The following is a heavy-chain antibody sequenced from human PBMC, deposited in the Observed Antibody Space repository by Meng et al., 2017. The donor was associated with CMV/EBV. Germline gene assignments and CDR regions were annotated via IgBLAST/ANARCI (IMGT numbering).Heavy chain of an antibody. V-gene: IGHV3-30*04. CDR2: ISYDGSNK. D-gene: IGHD3-10*01. J-gene: IGHJ4*02. Sequence: SVFTFSSYDMHWVRQAPGKGLEWVAVISYDGSNKYYADSVKGRFTISRDNSKNTLYLQMNSLRAEDTAVYYCARDWSYGSGSYLVYWGQGTLVTVSS. CDR1: VFTFSSYD. CDR3: ARDWSYGSGSYLVY.